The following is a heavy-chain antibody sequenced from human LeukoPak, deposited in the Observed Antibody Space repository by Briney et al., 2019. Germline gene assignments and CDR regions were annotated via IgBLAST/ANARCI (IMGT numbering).Heavy chain of an antibody. CDR1: GGTFSSYA. D-gene: IGHD2-2*01. Sequence: GASVKVSCKASGGTFSSYAISWVRQAPGQGLEWMGWMNPNSGNTGYAQKFQGRVTITRNTSISTAYMELSSLRSEDTAVYYCARGLRYCSSTSCSRGTYYFDYWGQGTLVTVSS. CDR3: ARGLRYCSSTSCSRGTYYFDY. J-gene: IGHJ4*02. CDR2: MNPNSGNT. V-gene: IGHV1-8*03.